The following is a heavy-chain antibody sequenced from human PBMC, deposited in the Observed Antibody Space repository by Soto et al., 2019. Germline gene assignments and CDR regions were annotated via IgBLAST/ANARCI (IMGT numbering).Heavy chain of an antibody. D-gene: IGHD3-22*01. CDR3: ARDSGPRDYYNSSGGDY. CDR2: INPSGGST. V-gene: IGHV1-46*01. Sequence: ASVKVSCKASGHTFTSYYMHWVRQAPGQGLEWMGIINPSGGSTSYAQKFQGRVTMTRDTSTSTVYMELRSLRSDDTAVYYCARDSGPRDYYNSSGGDYWGQGTLVTVSS. CDR1: GHTFTSYY. J-gene: IGHJ4*02.